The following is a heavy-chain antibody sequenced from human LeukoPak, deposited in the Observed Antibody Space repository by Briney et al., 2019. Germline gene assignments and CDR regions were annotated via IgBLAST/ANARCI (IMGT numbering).Heavy chain of an antibody. CDR3: ARSYGTWNYADY. CDR1: GYIFTFHW. CDR2: IYPDDSDT. Sequence: GALLKFSGPGSGYIFTFHWLAGVRQLAGKAVELKGIIYPDDSDTRYSPSFQGQVTISADKSITTAYLQWSSLKASDTAMYYCARSYGTWNYADYWGQGTLLTVSS. J-gene: IGHJ4*02. V-gene: IGHV5-51*06. D-gene: IGHD3-10*01.